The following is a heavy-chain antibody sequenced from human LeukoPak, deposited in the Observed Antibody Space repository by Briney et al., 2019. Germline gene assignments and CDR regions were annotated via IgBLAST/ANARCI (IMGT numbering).Heavy chain of an antibody. CDR1: GFTVSSNY. Sequence: PGGSLRLSCAASGFTVSSNYMSWVRQAPGKGLEWVSAISGSGGSTYYADSVKGRVTISRDNSKNTLYLQMNSLRAEDTAVYYCASPFRNYYYYGMDVWGQGTTVTVSS. V-gene: IGHV3-23*01. CDR2: ISGSGGST. CDR3: ASPFRNYYYYGMDV. J-gene: IGHJ6*02.